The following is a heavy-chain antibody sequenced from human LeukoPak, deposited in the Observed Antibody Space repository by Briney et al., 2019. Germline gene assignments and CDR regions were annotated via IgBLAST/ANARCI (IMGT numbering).Heavy chain of an antibody. Sequence: ASVKVSCKASGYTFTSYGISWVRQAPGQGLEWMGWINPNSGGTNYAQKFQGRVTMTRDTSISTAYMELSRLRSDDTAVYYCARGARHWGQGTLVMSHWGQGTLVTVSS. CDR1: GYTFTSYG. CDR2: INPNSGGT. J-gene: IGHJ4*02. V-gene: IGHV1-2*02. D-gene: IGHD6-6*01. CDR3: ARGARHWGQGTLVMSH.